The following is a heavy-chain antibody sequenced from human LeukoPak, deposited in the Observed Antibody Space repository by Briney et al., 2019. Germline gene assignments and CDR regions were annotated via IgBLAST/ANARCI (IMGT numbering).Heavy chain of an antibody. D-gene: IGHD5-18*01. J-gene: IGHJ4*02. CDR3: AKAGYSYATSYFDY. CDR2: ISSSGSTI. V-gene: IGHV3-11*01. CDR1: GFTFSDYY. Sequence: GGSLRLSCAASGFTFSDYYMSWIRQAPGKGLEWVSYISSSGSTIYYADSVKGRFTISRDKSKNTLHLQMNSLSAEDTAVYYCAKAGYSYATSYFDYWGQGTLVTVSS.